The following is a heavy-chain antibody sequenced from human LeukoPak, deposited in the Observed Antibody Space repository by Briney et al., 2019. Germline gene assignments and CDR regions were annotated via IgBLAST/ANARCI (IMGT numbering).Heavy chain of an antibody. CDR2: MNTDGSRT. Sequence: GESLRLSCAASGFTFSSYWMHWVRQAPGKGLVWVSRMNTDGSRTDYADSVRGRFTISRDNAWNTLYLQMNSLGVEDTAVYFCASDFTGRDDYWGQGTLVTVSS. CDR1: GFTFSSYW. J-gene: IGHJ4*02. CDR3: ASDFTGRDDY. D-gene: IGHD2-8*02. V-gene: IGHV3-74*01.